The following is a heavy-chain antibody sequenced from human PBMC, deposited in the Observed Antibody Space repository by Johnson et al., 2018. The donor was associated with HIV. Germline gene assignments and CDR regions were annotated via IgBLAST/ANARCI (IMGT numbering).Heavy chain of an antibody. V-gene: IGHV3-48*03. D-gene: IGHD1-1*01. CDR2: ISGSGNSI. Sequence: VQLVESGGGLVQPGRSLRLSCAAAGFSFSAYAMHWVRQAPGKGLEWVSYISGSGNSIYYADSVKGRFTISRDNAKNSLYLQMNSLRAEDTAVYYCARGDGYRRAFDIWGQGTMVTVSS. CDR1: GFSFSAYA. CDR3: ARGDGYRRAFDI. J-gene: IGHJ3*02.